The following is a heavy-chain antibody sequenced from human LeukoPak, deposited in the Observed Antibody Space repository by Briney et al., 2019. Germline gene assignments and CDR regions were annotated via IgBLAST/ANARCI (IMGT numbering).Heavy chain of an antibody. CDR2: ISWNSGSI. J-gene: IGHJ6*02. CDR3: AKDRRWELLNGMDV. D-gene: IGHD1-26*01. V-gene: IGHV3-9*01. CDR1: GFTFDDYA. Sequence: PGRPLRLSCAASGFTFDDYAMHWVRQAPGKGLEWVSGISWNSGSIGYADSVKGRFTISRDNAKNSLYLQMNSLRAEDTALYYCAKDRRWELLNGMDVWGQGTTVTVSS.